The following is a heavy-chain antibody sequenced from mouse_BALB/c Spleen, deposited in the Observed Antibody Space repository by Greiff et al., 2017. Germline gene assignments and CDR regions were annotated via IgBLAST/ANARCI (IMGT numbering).Heavy chain of an antibody. CDR1: GYSITSDYA. CDR2: ISYSGST. Sequence: VQLQQSGPGLVKPSQSLSLTCTVTGYSITSDYAWNWIRQFPVNQLEWMGYISYSGSTSYNPSLKSRISITRDTSTNQFFLQLNSVTTEDTATYYCARSLVTRAYWGQGTLVTVSA. D-gene: IGHD6-2*01. CDR3: ARSLVTRAY. V-gene: IGHV3-2*02. J-gene: IGHJ3*01.